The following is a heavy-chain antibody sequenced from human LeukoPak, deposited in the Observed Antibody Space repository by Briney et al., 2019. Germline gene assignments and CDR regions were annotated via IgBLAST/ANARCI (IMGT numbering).Heavy chain of an antibody. V-gene: IGHV3-7*03. Sequence: GGSLRLSCVASGFRFSRYWMHWVRQAPGKGLEWVATINLGGSNKYYVDSVMGRFTISRDDARNSLHLQMNSLRVEDTAVYYCAKDPVNWGQDSGTFDIWGQGTMVTVSS. D-gene: IGHD3-16*01. CDR2: INLGGSNK. CDR3: AKDPVNWGQDSGTFDI. CDR1: GFRFSRYW. J-gene: IGHJ3*02.